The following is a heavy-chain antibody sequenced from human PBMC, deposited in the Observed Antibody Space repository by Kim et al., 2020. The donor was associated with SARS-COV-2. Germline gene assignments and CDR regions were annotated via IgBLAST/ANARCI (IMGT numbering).Heavy chain of an antibody. CDR1: GYSFTTYW. D-gene: IGHD2-2*01. CDR3: ARRGCSSTSCYPLIHGFDI. Sequence: GESLKISCKGSGYSFTTYWIGWVRQMPGKGLEWMGMIYPGDFSVRYSPSFQGQVTISADKSITTAYLQWSSLKASDTAMYYCARRGCSSTSCYPLIHGFDIWGQGTVVTVSS. J-gene: IGHJ3*02. V-gene: IGHV5-51*01. CDR2: IYPGDFSV.